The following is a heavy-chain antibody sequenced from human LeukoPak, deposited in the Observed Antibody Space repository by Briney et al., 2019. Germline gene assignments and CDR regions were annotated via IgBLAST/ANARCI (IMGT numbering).Heavy chain of an antibody. CDR2: ISSSSSTI. J-gene: IGHJ5*02. CDR1: GFTFSSYS. V-gene: IGHV3-48*02. D-gene: IGHD5-12*01. CDR3: ARGSSAERGYSGYDS. Sequence: GGSLRLSCAASGFTFSSYSMNWVRQAPGKGLEWVSYISSSSSTIYYADSVKGRFTISRDNAKNSLYLQMNSLRDEDTAVYYCARGSSAERGYSGYDSWGQGTLVTVSS.